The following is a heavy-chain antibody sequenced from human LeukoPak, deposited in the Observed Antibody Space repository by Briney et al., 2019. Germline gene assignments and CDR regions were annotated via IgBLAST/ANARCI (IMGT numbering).Heavy chain of an antibody. Sequence: TSETLSLTCTVSDGSISSYYWSWIRQPPGKGLEWIGYIHFSGSTNYNPSLKSRVTISADTSKNQFSLKLSFVTAADTAVYYCARHDSSGYYFDYWGQGTLVTVSS. CDR2: IHFSGST. D-gene: IGHD3-22*01. CDR3: ARHDSSGYYFDY. J-gene: IGHJ4*02. CDR1: DGSISSYY. V-gene: IGHV4-59*08.